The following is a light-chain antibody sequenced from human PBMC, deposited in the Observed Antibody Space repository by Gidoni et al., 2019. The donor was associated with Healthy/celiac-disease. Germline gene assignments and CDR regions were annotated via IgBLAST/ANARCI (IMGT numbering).Light chain of an antibody. CDR3: QSSDSSLSGWV. Sequence: PRSLHRAPGQRVPISCTGSSSNIGTGYDVHWYQQLPGTAPKLLIYGNNNRPSGVPDRFSGSKSGTSASLAITGLQAEDEADYYCQSSDSSLSGWVFGGGTKLTVL. V-gene: IGLV1-40*01. CDR2: GNN. J-gene: IGLJ3*02. CDR1: SSNIGTGYD.